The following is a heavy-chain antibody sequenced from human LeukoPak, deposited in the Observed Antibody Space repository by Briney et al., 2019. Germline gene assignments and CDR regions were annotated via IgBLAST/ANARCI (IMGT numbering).Heavy chain of an antibody. CDR3: ARGEDIAAAGQ. V-gene: IGHV1-2*02. Sequence: ASVKVSCKAAGYAFTGSYIHWVRQAPGQGLEWMGWINPNNGFTAYAQNFQGRVTMTRDTSISTAYMELSRLRSDDTAVYYCARGEDIAAAGQWGQGTLVTVSS. CDR2: INPNNGFT. CDR1: GYAFTGSY. J-gene: IGHJ4*02. D-gene: IGHD6-13*01.